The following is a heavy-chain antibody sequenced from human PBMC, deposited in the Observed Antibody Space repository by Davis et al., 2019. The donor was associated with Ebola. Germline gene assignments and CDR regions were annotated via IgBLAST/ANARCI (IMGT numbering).Heavy chain of an antibody. CDR1: GYTFTSYY. CDR2: INPSGGST. CDR3: ASLRTPYYYMDV. J-gene: IGHJ6*03. V-gene: IGHV1-46*01. Sequence: ASVKVSCKASGYTFTSYYMHWVRQAPGQGLEWMGIINPSGGSTSYAQKFQGRVTITADEPTSTAYVELSSLRSEDTAVYYCASLRTPYYYMDVWGKGTTVTVSS.